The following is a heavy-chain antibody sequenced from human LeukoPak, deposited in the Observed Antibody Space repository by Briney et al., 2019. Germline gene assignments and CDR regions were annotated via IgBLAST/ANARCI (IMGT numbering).Heavy chain of an antibody. CDR3: ARHQPSHTYYYNSTGYYLDY. V-gene: IGHV4-39*01. Sequence: PSETPSLTCTVSGGSISSSSYYWGWIRQPPGKGLEWIGSIYYSGSTYYNPSLKSRVTISVDTSKNQFSLKLSSVTAADTAVYYCARHQPSHTYYYNSTGYYLDYWGQGTLVTVSS. CDR2: IYYSGST. CDR1: GGSISSSSYY. D-gene: IGHD3-22*01. J-gene: IGHJ4*02.